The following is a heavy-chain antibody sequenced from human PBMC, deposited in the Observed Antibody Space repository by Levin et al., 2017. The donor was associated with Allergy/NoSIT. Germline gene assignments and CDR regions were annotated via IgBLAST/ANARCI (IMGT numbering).Heavy chain of an antibody. D-gene: IGHD3-9*01. Sequence: SETLSLTCTVSGGSISSGDYYWSWIRQPPGKGLEWIGYIYYSGSTYYNPSLKSRVTISVDTSKNQFSLKLSSVTAADTAVYYCARVIRSKTEDFDWLFDYWGQGTLVTVSS. CDR1: GGSISSGDYY. J-gene: IGHJ4*02. CDR3: ARVIRSKTEDFDWLFDY. CDR2: IYYSGST. V-gene: IGHV4-30-4*01.